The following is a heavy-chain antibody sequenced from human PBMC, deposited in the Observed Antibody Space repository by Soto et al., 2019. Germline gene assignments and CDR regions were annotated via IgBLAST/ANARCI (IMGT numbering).Heavy chain of an antibody. CDR2: INSDGSST. Sequence: EVQLVESGGGLVQPGGSLRLSCAASGFTFSSYWMHWVRQAPGKGLVWVSRINSDGSSTSYADSVKGRFTISRDNAKNTLYLQMHSLRAEDTAVYYCARDDSGSYYWLSYGMDVWGQGTTVTVS. V-gene: IGHV3-74*01. CDR3: ARDDSGSYYWLSYGMDV. J-gene: IGHJ6*02. D-gene: IGHD1-26*01. CDR1: GFTFSSYW.